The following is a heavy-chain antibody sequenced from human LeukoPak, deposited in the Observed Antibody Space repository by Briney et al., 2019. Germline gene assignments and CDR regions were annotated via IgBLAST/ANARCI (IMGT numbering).Heavy chain of an antibody. V-gene: IGHV4-34*01. D-gene: IGHD2-2*01. CDR2: INHSGST. CDR3: ARAYRVVPAAMDTFDY. J-gene: IGHJ4*02. Sequence: SETLSLTCAVYGGSFSGYYWSWIRQPPGKGREWIGEINHSGSTNYNPSLKSRVTISVDTSKNQFSLKLSSVTAADTAVYYCARAYRVVPAAMDTFDYWGQGTLVTVSS. CDR1: GGSFSGYY.